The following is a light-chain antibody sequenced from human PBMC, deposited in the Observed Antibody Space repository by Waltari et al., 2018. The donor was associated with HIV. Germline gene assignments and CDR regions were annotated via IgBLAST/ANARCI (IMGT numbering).Light chain of an antibody. CDR3: HQYGSLPET. CDR1: QPVSSSH. J-gene: IGKJ1*01. V-gene: IGKV3-20*01. Sequence: DTALTQSPGTLSLSPGEGAILSCRTSQPVSSSHLAWYQQKPGQAPRLLVYGVSTRAAGIPDRFSGSGSGADFTLSISRLEPEDFAVYYCHQYGSLPETFGQGTKV. CDR2: GVS.